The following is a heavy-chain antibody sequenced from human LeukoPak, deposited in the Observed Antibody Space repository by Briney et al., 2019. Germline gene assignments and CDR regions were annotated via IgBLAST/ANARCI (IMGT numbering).Heavy chain of an antibody. J-gene: IGHJ4*02. Sequence: GGSLRLSCAASGFTFSSYGMSWVRQAPGKGLEWVSAISGSGGSTYYADSVKGRFTISRDNSKNTLYLQMNSLRAEDTAVYYCAKDLPGYYGSGSYYRVLDYWGQGTLVTVSS. CDR2: ISGSGGST. V-gene: IGHV3-23*01. CDR3: AKDLPGYYGSGSYYRVLDY. D-gene: IGHD3-10*01. CDR1: GFTFSSYG.